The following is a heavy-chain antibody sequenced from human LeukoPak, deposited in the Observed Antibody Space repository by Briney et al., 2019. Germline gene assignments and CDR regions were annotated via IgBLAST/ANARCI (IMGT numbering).Heavy chain of an antibody. D-gene: IGHD3-22*01. Sequence: GGSLRLSCAASGFTFSSYSMNWVRQAPGKGLEWVSYISSSSSTIYYADSVKGRFTISRDNAKNSLYLQMNSLRAGDTAVYYCARVGYYYDSSGYYGYWGQGTLVTVSS. CDR1: GFTFSSYS. CDR3: ARVGYYYDSSGYYGY. V-gene: IGHV3-48*01. J-gene: IGHJ4*02. CDR2: ISSSSSTI.